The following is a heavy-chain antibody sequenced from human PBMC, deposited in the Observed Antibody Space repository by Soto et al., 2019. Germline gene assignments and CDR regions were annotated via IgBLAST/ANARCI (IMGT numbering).Heavy chain of an antibody. CDR2: TYFRSKWYN. CDR3: AKGDNLGPKTGYAFDP. D-gene: IGHD5-12*01. V-gene: IGHV6-1*01. J-gene: IGHJ5*02. CDR1: GDSGSSNTAS. Sequence: SQTLSLTCAISGDSGSSNTASWNWIRHSPSRGLEWLGRTYFRSKWYNDYAVSVKSRIIINPDTSNNQFSLQLNSVTPEDTAVYFCAKGDNLGPKTGYAFDPWGQGIMVTVSS.